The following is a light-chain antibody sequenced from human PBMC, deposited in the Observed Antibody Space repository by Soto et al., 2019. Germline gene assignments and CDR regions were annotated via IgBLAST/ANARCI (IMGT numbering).Light chain of an antibody. J-gene: IGKJ4*01. V-gene: IGKV3-20*01. CDR1: QSVSNXX. CDR2: VAS. Sequence: EIVLTQSPGTLSLSPGERATLSCRASQSVSNXXLAWYQQKPGQAPRLLIYVASSRATGIPDRFSGSGSGXDXXXTIXRLXPEDFAVYYCQQYGSSLLTFGGGTKVEIK. CDR3: QQYGSSLLT.